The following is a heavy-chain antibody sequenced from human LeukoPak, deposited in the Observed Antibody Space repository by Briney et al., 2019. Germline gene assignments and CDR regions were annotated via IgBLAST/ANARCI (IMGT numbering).Heavy chain of an antibody. D-gene: IGHD3-10*01. Sequence: GASVKVSCKASVYTFTGYYMHWVRQAPGQGLEWVGWINPVGGGTNNARKSQGRFTMTRATSISTAYMELSRLKSDDTAVYYCARESWSDGPGSYSWFDPWGKGTLVTVPS. CDR2: INPVGGGT. CDR1: VYTFTGYY. J-gene: IGHJ5*02. CDR3: ARESWSDGPGSYSWFDP. V-gene: IGHV1-2*02.